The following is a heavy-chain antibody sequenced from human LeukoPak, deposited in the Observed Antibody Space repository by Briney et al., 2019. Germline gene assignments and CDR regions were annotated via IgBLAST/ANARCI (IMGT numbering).Heavy chain of an antibody. J-gene: IGHJ4*02. CDR3: ARYGSGSNYRDPFDS. D-gene: IGHD3-10*01. CDR1: GFNFDEYA. V-gene: IGHV3-48*01. CDR2: IYRDSSVK. Sequence: GGSLRLSCVASGFNFDEYAMNWVRQAPGKGLEWISCIYRDSSVKHYADSVRGRFTVSRDNAKNSVYLQMNSLRAEDTAVFFCARYGSGSNYRDPFDSWGQGTLVTVSS.